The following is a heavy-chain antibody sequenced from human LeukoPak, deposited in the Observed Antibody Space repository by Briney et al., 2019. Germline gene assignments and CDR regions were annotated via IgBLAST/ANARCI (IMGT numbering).Heavy chain of an antibody. D-gene: IGHD2-2*01. J-gene: IGHJ4*02. CDR3: AGGLAYCSSTSCHDY. CDR2: IYHSGST. V-gene: IGHV4-38-2*01. CDR1: GYSISSGYY. Sequence: PSETLSLTCAVSGYSISSGYYWGWIGQPPGKGLEWIGSIYHSGSTYYNPSLKSRVTISVDTSKNQFSLKLSSVTAADTAVYYCAGGLAYCSSTSCHDYWGQGTLVTVSS.